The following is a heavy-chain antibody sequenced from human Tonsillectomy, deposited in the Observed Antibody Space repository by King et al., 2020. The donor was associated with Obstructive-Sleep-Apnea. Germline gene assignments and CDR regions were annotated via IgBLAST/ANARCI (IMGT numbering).Heavy chain of an antibody. Sequence: QLVQSGAEVKKPGESLRISCKGSGYSFTSYWITWVRQMPGKGLEWMGRIDPSDSYTNYSPSFQGHDTISAAKSISTAYLHWSSPKASDTAMYYCARQGSTSVYYSMDVWGQGTTVTASS. CDR3: ARQGSTSVYYSMDV. CDR2: IDPSDSYT. D-gene: IGHD2-2*01. CDR1: GYSFTSYW. J-gene: IGHJ6*02. V-gene: IGHV5-10-1*03.